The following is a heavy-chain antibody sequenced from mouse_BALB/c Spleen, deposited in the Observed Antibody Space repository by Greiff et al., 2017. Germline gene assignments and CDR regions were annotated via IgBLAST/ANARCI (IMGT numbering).Heavy chain of an antibody. D-gene: IGHD2-14*01. Sequence: QVQLQQSGAELVMPGASVKMSCKASGYTFTDYWMHWVKQRPGQGLEWIGAIDTSDSYTSYNQKFKGKATLTVDESSSTAYMQLSSLTSEDSAVYYCARRSRYDDIYAMDYWGQGTSVTVSS. CDR3: ARRSRYDDIYAMDY. J-gene: IGHJ4*01. V-gene: IGHV1-69*01. CDR1: GYTFTDYW. CDR2: IDTSDSYT.